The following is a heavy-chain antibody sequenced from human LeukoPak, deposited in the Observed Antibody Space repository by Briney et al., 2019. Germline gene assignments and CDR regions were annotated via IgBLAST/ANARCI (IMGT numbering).Heavy chain of an antibody. V-gene: IGHV4-38-2*02. Sequence: SETLSLTCTVSGNSISSGYYWGWIRQPPGKGLEWIGSIYDSGSTYYNPSLKSRVAISIDTSKNQFSLNLSSVTAADTAVYYCARDKSGVYYFDYWGQGTVVTVSS. CDR3: ARDKSGVYYFDY. CDR1: GNSISSGYY. D-gene: IGHD3-3*01. CDR2: IYDSGST. J-gene: IGHJ4*02.